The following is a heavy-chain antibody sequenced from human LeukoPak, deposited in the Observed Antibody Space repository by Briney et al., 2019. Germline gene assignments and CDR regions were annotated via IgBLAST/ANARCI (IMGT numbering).Heavy chain of an antibody. J-gene: IGHJ6*02. CDR3: AKGRGFYDSSGYNYAYYYGMDV. Sequence: PGGSLRLSCAASGFTFSDYYMSWIRQAPGKGLEWVSYISSSSSYTNYADSVKGRFTISRDNSKNTLYLQMNSLRAEDSAVYYCAKGRGFYDSSGYNYAYYYGMDVWGQGTTVTVSS. CDR2: ISSSSSYT. CDR1: GFTFSDYY. V-gene: IGHV3-11*05. D-gene: IGHD3-22*01.